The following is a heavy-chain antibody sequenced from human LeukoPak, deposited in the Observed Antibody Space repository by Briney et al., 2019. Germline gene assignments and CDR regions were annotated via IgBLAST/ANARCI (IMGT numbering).Heavy chain of an antibody. J-gene: IGHJ1*01. CDR1: GFTFSSYA. CDR3: AKDRPLSLSTAAAYFQH. V-gene: IGHV3-30-3*01. D-gene: IGHD5-18*01. CDR2: ISYDGSNK. Sequence: GGSLRLSCAASGFTFSSYAMHWVRQAPGKGLEWVAVISYDGSNKYYADSVKGRFTISRDNSKNTLYLQMNSLRAEDTAVYYCAKDRPLSLSTAAAYFQHWGQGTLVTVSS.